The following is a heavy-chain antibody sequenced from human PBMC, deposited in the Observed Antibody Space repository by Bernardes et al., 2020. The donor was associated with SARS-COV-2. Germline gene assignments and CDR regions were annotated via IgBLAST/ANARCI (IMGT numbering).Heavy chain of an antibody. CDR2: ISGSGNTT. CDR3: AKDDDRPLFGAPGFDS. Sequence: GGSLRLSCAASGFTFTKYDMSWVRQAPGKGLEWVSGISGSGNTTYYADSVKGRFTISRDNSKNKLFLQMDSLRAEDTAVYYCAKDDDRPLFGAPGFDSWGQGTLVTVSS. J-gene: IGHJ4*02. V-gene: IGHV3-23*01. CDR1: GFTFTKYD. D-gene: IGHD3-3*01.